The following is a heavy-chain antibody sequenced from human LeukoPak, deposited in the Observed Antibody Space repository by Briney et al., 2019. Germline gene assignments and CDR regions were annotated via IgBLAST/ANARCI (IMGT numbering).Heavy chain of an antibody. CDR1: GFTFSSYA. Sequence: PGGSPRLSCAASGFTFSSYAMRWVRQAPGKGLEWVSTISGSGDRTYYADSVKGRFTISRANSKDTLYLQMSSVRVDDTAVYYCARDRGRYYDSRGFYWGYYFDSWGQGILVTVST. V-gene: IGHV3-23*01. CDR3: ARDRGRYYDSRGFYWGYYFDS. J-gene: IGHJ4*02. D-gene: IGHD3-22*01. CDR2: ISGSGDRT.